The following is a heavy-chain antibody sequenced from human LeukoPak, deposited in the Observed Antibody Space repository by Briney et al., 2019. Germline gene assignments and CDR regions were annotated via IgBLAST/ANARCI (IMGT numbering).Heavy chain of an antibody. CDR3: ARHRELTWLSEAFDL. CDR2: IYPGDSDT. Sequence: GESLKISCKGSGYSFTSYWIGWVRQMPGKGLEWMGIIYPGDSDTRYSPSFQGQVTISADKSINTAFLQWNSLKAPDTAMYYCARHRELTWLSEAFDLWGRGTLVTVSS. CDR1: GYSFTSYW. V-gene: IGHV5-51*01. D-gene: IGHD1-14*01. J-gene: IGHJ2*01.